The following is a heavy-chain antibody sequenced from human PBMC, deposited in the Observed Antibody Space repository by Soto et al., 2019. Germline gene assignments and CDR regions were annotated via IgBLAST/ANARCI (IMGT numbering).Heavy chain of an antibody. J-gene: IGHJ3*02. CDR3: ARLTSEYSSSGDAFDI. D-gene: IGHD6-6*01. CDR1: GYSFTSYW. Sequence: PGESLKISCKGSGYSFTSYWISWVRQMPGKGLEWMGRIDPSDSYTNYSPSFQGHVTISADKSISTAYLQWSSLKASDTAMYYCARLTSEYSSSGDAFDIWGQGTMVTVSS. CDR2: IDPSDSYT. V-gene: IGHV5-10-1*01.